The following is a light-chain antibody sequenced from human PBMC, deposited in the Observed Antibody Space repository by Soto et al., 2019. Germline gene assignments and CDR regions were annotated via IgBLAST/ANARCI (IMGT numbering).Light chain of an antibody. CDR2: NAS. Sequence: EIVLTQSPATLSLSPGERATLSCRASHTVSSDLAWYQQKPGQSPRLLLYNASKRATGIPARFSGSGSGTDFTLTISSLEPEDFATYYCHQLNNWHLTFGQGPRLAIK. CDR1: HTVSSD. V-gene: IGKV3-11*01. J-gene: IGKJ5*01. CDR3: HQLNNWHLT.